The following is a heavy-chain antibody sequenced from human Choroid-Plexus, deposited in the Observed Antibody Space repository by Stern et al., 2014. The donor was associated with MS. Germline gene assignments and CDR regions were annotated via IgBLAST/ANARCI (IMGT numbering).Heavy chain of an antibody. D-gene: IGHD2/OR15-2a*01. CDR2: VSSDGSNK. CDR3: AKDRQYLTYFFDH. CDR1: GFTFGSCA. V-gene: IGHV3-30*18. J-gene: IGHJ5*02. Sequence: QVQLVQSGAGVVQPGRPLRLSCVASGFTFGSCAMHWVRQAPGKGLEWGAGVSSDGSNKYYADSVKGRFTISRDNSQNTLYMQMSSLRPEDTAVYYCAKDRQYLTYFFDHWGQGSLVTVSS.